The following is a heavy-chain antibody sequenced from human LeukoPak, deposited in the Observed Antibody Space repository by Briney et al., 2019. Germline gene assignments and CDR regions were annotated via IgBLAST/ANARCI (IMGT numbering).Heavy chain of an antibody. D-gene: IGHD3-22*01. CDR3: ATTPLYYYDSSGYYSDY. J-gene: IGHJ4*02. V-gene: IGHV3-23*01. CDR1: GFTFSNYA. CDR2: ISGSGVST. Sequence: GGSLRLSCAASGFTFSNYAMRWVRQAPGKGLEWVSAISGSGVSTYYADSVKGRFTISRDNSKNTLYLQMKSLRAEDTAIYYCATTPLYYYDSSGYYSDYWGQGTLVTVSS.